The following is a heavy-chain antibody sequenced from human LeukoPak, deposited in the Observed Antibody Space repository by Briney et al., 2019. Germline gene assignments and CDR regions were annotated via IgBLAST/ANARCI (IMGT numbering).Heavy chain of an antibody. CDR2: INHSGST. D-gene: IGHD3-10*01. J-gene: IGHJ4*02. Sequence: SETLSLTCAVYGGSFSGYYWSWIRQPPGKGLEWIGEINHSGSTNYNPSLKSRVTISVDTSKNQFSLKLGSVTAADTAVYYCASGYYSDYWGQGTLVTVSS. CDR1: GGSFSGYY. CDR3: ASGYYSDY. V-gene: IGHV4-34*01.